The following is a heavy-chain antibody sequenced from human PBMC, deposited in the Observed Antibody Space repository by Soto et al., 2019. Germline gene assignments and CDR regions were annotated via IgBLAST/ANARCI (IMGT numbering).Heavy chain of an antibody. V-gene: IGHV3-74*01. CDR3: AREDVQLPPYGMDV. CDR1: GFTFSSYW. Sequence: EGQLVEAGGGLVQPGGSLRLSCAASGFTFSSYWMHWVRQAPGKGLVWVSRINSDGSSTSYADSVKGRFTISRDNAKNTLYLQMNSLRAEDTAVYYCAREDVQLPPYGMDVWGQGTTVTVSS. D-gene: IGHD2-2*01. J-gene: IGHJ6*02. CDR2: INSDGSST.